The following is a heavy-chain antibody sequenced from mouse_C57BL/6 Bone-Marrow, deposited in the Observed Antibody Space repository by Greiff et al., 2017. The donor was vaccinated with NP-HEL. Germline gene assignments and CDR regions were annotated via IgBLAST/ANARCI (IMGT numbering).Heavy chain of an antibody. CDR2: IHPISGST. J-gene: IGHJ4*01. D-gene: IGHD2-2*01. CDR3: ARRPHGYLYAMDY. V-gene: IGHV1-64*01. CDR1: GYTFTSYW. Sequence: VQLQQPGAELVKPGASVKLSCKASGYTFTSYWMHWVKPRPGQGLEWIGMIHPISGSTNYNEKFKSKATLTVDKSSSTAYMQLSSLTSEDSAVYCCARRPHGYLYAMDYWGQGTSVTDSS.